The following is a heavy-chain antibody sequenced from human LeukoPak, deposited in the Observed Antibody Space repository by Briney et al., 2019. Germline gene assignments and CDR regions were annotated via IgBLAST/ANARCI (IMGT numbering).Heavy chain of an antibody. Sequence: SETLSLTCTVSGGSISNYYWNWLRQPPGKGMEWIGYIYYSGSTNYNPSLKSRVTMSLDTSKNQFSLRLTAVTAADTAVYYCARGFDSKSTYFDYWGQGTLVTVSS. D-gene: IGHD5-12*01. CDR1: GGSISNYY. CDR3: ARGFDSKSTYFDY. CDR2: IYYSGST. J-gene: IGHJ4*02. V-gene: IGHV4-59*01.